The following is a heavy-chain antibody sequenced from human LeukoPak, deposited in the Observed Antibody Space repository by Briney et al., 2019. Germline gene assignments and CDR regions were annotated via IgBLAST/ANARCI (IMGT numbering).Heavy chain of an antibody. V-gene: IGHV3-48*01. CDR1: GFTFSSHS. CDR3: ARGVAAPWAFDI. D-gene: IGHD2-15*01. Sequence: PGGSLRLSCAAPGFTFSSHSMNWVRQAPGKGLKWVSYITSGSITIYYADSVKGRFSISRDNAKNSLYLQMSSLRAEDTAVYHCARGVAAPWAFDIWGQGTVVTVSS. CDR2: ITSGSITI. J-gene: IGHJ3*02.